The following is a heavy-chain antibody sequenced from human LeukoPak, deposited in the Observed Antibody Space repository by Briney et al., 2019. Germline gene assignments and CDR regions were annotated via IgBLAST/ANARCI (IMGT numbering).Heavy chain of an antibody. CDR1: GFTVSSNS. Sequence: PGGSLRLSCTVSGFTVSSNSMSWVRQPPGKGLEWIGSILYSGTTYYSSSLKSRVTMSVDTSKTQFSLKLSSVTAADTALYYCARGSSLLRPRNSGWGGAFDVWGQGTVVPVSS. V-gene: IGHV4-59*02. CDR2: ILYSGTT. J-gene: IGHJ3*01. D-gene: IGHD6-19*01. CDR3: ARGSSLLRPRNSGWGGAFDV.